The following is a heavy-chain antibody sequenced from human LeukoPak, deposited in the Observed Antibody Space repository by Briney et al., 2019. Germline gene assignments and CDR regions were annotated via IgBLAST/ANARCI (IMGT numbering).Heavy chain of an antibody. CDR1: GYTFTSYA. J-gene: IGHJ4*02. CDR3: ARWDYDSSGYALYYFDY. CDR2: INTNTGNP. V-gene: IGHV7-4-1*02. Sequence: GASVRVSCKASGYTFTSYAMNWVRQAPGQGLEWMGWINTNTGNPTYAQGFTGRFVFSLDTSVSTAYLQISSLKAEDTAVYYCARWDYDSSGYALYYFDYWGQGTLVTVSS. D-gene: IGHD3-22*01.